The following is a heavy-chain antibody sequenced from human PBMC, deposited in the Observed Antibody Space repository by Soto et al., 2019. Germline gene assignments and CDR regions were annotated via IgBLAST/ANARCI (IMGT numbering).Heavy chain of an antibody. Sequence: EVQLLESGGGLVQPGGSLRLSCTASGFTFSAYAMSWVRLTPGRGLEWVSGITGSGSSTYYADSVKGRFTISRDKSKNMLYLHMNSLRAEDTAIYYCVKDLHFMGSGRLGDSWDQGSLVTVSS. D-gene: IGHD3-10*01. CDR2: ITGSGSST. V-gene: IGHV3-23*01. J-gene: IGHJ4*02. CDR1: GFTFSAYA. CDR3: VKDLHFMGSGRLGDS.